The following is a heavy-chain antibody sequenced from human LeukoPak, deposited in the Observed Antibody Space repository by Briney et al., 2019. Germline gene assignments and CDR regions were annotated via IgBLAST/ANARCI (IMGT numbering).Heavy chain of an antibody. V-gene: IGHV4-59*01. Sequence: SETLSLTCTVSGGSINNYYWSWIRQPPGKGLEWIGCIYYSGSTYYNPSLKSRVTISVDMSKSQFSLRLTSVTAADTAVYYCARKNDFDIWGQGTLVTVSS. J-gene: IGHJ3*02. CDR3: ARKNDFDI. CDR1: GGSINNYY. CDR2: IYYSGST. D-gene: IGHD2/OR15-2a*01.